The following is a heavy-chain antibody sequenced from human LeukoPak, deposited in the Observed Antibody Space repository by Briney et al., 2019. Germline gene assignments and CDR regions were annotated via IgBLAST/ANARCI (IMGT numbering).Heavy chain of an antibody. CDR3: AKDRGLYYYDSSGFDY. V-gene: IGHV3-7*01. CDR1: GFTFSSYW. D-gene: IGHD3-22*01. Sequence: PGGSLRLSCAASGFTFSSYWMSWVRQAPGKGLEWVANTKQDESEKYYVDSVKGRFTISRDNSKNTLYLQMNSLRAEDTAVYYCAKDRGLYYYDSSGFDYWGQGTLVTVSS. J-gene: IGHJ4*02. CDR2: TKQDESEK.